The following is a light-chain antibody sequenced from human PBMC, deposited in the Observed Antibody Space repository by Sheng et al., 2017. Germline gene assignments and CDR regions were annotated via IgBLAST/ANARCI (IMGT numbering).Light chain of an antibody. J-gene: IGLJ2*01. CDR3: QVWDSGRDHQRV. Sequence: SYELTQPPSVSVAPGQTASITCGGNNIGSKSVQWYQQKPGQAPVLVVYDDRARPSGIPERFSGSNSGSTATLTVSRVEAGDEADYYCQVWDSGRDHQRVFGGGTKLTVL. CDR2: DDR. V-gene: IGLV3-21*02. CDR1: NIGSKS.